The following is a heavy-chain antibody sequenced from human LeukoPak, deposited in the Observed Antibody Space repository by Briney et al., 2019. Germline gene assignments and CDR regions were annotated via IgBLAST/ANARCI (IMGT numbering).Heavy chain of an antibody. V-gene: IGHV3-23*01. D-gene: IGHD6-6*01. Sequence: PGGSLRLSCAASGFTFSSYAMSWVRQAPGKGLEWVSAIGGSGDSTYYADSVKGRFTISRDNSQNTLYLQMNSPRAEDTAVYYCAKDPLEQLSTIYFQNWGQGTLVTVSS. J-gene: IGHJ1*01. CDR3: AKDPLEQLSTIYFQN. CDR1: GFTFSSYA. CDR2: IGGSGDST.